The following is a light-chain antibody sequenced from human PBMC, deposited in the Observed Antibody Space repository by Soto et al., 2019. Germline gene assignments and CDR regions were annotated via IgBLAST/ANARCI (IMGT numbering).Light chain of an antibody. CDR3: QQWSRWPRET. CDR2: TAS. J-gene: IGKJ3*01. CDR1: QSVASSF. Sequence: EIVLTQSPGTLSLSPGERATLSCRASQSVASSFIAWFQQKPGQPPRLLIYTASSRAPGIPNRFSGSGSGTDFTLTISRLEPEDFAVYFCQQWSRWPRETFGPGTKVDI. V-gene: IGKV3D-20*02.